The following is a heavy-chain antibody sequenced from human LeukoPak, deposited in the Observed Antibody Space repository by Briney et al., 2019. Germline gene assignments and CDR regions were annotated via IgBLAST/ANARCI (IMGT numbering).Heavy chain of an antibody. CDR2: ISGSGGST. V-gene: IGHV3-23*01. CDR1: GFTFSSYA. Sequence: GGSLRLSCAASGFTFSSYAMSWVRQAPGKGLEWVSAISGSGGSTYYADSVKGRFTISRDNSKNTLYLQMNSLRAEDTAVYYCAKSSYYDSSGFYREYYFDYWGQGTLVTVSS. J-gene: IGHJ4*02. CDR3: AKSSYYDSSGFYREYYFDY. D-gene: IGHD3-22*01.